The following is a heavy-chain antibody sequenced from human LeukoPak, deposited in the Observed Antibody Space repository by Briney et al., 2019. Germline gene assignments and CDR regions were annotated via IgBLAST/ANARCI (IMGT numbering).Heavy chain of an antibody. D-gene: IGHD5-12*01. Sequence: ASVKVSCKASGYTFTSYYMHWVRQAPGQGLEWMGIINPSGGSTSYAQKFQGRVTMTRDTSTSTVYMELSSLRAEDTAVYYCAKPPWVATPWLDYWGQGTLVTVSS. CDR1: GYTFTSYY. CDR2: INPSGGST. J-gene: IGHJ4*02. V-gene: IGHV1-46*01. CDR3: AKPPWVATPWLDY.